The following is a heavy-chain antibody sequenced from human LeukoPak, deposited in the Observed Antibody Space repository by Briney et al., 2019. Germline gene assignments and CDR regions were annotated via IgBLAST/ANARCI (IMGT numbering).Heavy chain of an antibody. CDR3: ATRLDRTNNWFDP. Sequence: SVKVSCKASGGTFSSYAISWVRQAPGQGLEWMGRIIPILGIANYAQKFQGRVTITADKSTSTAYMELSSLRSEDTAVYYCATRLDRTNNWFDPWGQVTLVTVSS. J-gene: IGHJ5*02. D-gene: IGHD6-19*01. CDR2: IIPILGIA. V-gene: IGHV1-69*04. CDR1: GGTFSSYA.